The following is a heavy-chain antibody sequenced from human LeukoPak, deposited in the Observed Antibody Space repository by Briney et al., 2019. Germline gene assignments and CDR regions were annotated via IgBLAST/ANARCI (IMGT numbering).Heavy chain of an antibody. Sequence: PGGSLRLSCAASGVSFSYYGMSWVRQTPGQGLEWVSAISGSGGATYYAESVKGGGSISRDNSKNPLYLQMNSLRAQATALYYCAKGGEGHTAFDYWGQGTLVTVSS. CDR3: AKGGEGHTAFDY. V-gene: IGHV3-23*01. J-gene: IGHJ4*02. CDR2: ISGSGGAT. CDR1: GVSFSYYG. D-gene: IGHD3-16*01.